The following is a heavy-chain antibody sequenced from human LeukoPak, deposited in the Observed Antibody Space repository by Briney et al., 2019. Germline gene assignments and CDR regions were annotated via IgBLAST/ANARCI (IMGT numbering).Heavy chain of an antibody. J-gene: IGHJ4*02. V-gene: IGHV1-69*04. D-gene: IGHD3-22*01. Sequence: ASVKVSCKASGGTFSSYAISWVRQAPGQGLEWMGRIIPILGIANYAQKFQGRVTITADKSTSTAYMELSSLRSEDTAVYYCARGSSYDSSGYYYYWGQGTLVTVSS. CDR3: ARGSSYDSSGYYYY. CDR1: GGTFSSYA. CDR2: IIPILGIA.